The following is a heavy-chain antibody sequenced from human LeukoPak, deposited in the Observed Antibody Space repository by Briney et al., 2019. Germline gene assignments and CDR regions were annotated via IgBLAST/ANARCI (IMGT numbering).Heavy chain of an antibody. CDR3: TRGSQSDYYYGMDV. J-gene: IGHJ6*02. CDR2: IRSRTNTYAT. Sequence: GGSLTLSCAASGFTFSGSAMHWVRQASGKGLEWVGRIRSRTNTYATAYAASVKGRFTISRDDSKNTAYLQMNSLKTEDTAVYYCTRGSQSDYYYGMDVWGQGTTVTVSS. V-gene: IGHV3-73*01. CDR1: GFTFSGSA.